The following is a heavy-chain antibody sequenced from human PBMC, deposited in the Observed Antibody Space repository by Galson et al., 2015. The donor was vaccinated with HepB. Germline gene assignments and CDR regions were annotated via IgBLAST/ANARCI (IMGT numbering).Heavy chain of an antibody. CDR1: GFSFSTYG. V-gene: IGHV3-30*02. CDR2: IRYDISNK. Sequence: SLRLSCAASGFSFSTYGMHWVRQAPGKGLEWVAFIRYDISNKQYADSVKGRFTISRDKSKNTVYLQMNSLRAEDTAVYYCANEKEDVPHECWGQGTLVTVSS. CDR3: ANEKEDVPHEC. D-gene: IGHD6-6*01. J-gene: IGHJ4*02.